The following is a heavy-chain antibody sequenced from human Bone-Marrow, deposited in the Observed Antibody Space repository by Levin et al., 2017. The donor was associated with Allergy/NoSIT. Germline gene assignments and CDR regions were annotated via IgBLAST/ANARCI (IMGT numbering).Heavy chain of an antibody. CDR1: GFSFSSYF. CDR2: ISSSGTEI. J-gene: IGHJ3*01. CDR3: ATYQQGGDFDF. D-gene: IGHD2-2*01. V-gene: IGHV3-21*01. Sequence: PGGSLRLSCAASGFSFSSYFMIWVRQAPGKGLEWVSVISSSGTEIHHTDSMKGRLTISRDNDKNSLYLQMNSLRAEDTAIYFCATYQQGGDFDFWGQGTMVTVAS.